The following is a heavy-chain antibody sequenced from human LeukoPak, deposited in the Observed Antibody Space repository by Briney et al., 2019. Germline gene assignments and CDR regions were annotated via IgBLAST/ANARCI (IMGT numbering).Heavy chain of an antibody. V-gene: IGHV3-7*01. CDR1: GFTFSSYW. CDR3: ARGGHLWFHLFDY. J-gene: IGHJ4*02. Sequence: GGSLRLSCAASGFTFSSYWMSWVRQAPGKGLEWVAKIKQDGSEKNYVDSVKGRFTISRDNAKSSVYLQMNSLRVEDTAVYYCARGGHLWFHLFDYWGQGTLVTVSS. CDR2: IKQDGSEK. D-gene: IGHD5-18*01.